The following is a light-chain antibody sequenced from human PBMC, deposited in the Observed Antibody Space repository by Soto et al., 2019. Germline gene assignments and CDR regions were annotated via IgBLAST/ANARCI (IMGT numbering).Light chain of an antibody. CDR2: EVN. CDR1: SSDVGAYNY. Sequence: QSALTQPASVSGSPGQSITISCTGTSSDVGAYNYVSWYQQHPGKAPKLMIYEVNNRPSGVSNRFSGSKSGNTASLIISGLQAEDEADYYCNSYTRSSTLLFGGGTKLTVL. J-gene: IGLJ2*01. V-gene: IGLV2-14*01. CDR3: NSYTRSSTLL.